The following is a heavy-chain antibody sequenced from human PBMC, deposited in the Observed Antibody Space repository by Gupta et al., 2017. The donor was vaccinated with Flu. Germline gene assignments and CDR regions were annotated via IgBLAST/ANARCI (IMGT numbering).Heavy chain of an antibody. Sequence: QITLKESGPTLVKPTQTLTLTCTFSGFSLSTSGVGVGWIRQPPGKALEWLALIYWNEDKRYSPSLKSRLTITKDTSKNQVVLTMTNMDPVDTATYYCAHRPPVEYNWNYGFQHWGQGTLVTVSS. CDR3: AHRPPVEYNWNYGFQH. J-gene: IGHJ1*01. CDR1: GFSLSTSGVG. V-gene: IGHV2-5*01. CDR2: IYWNEDK. D-gene: IGHD1-7*01.